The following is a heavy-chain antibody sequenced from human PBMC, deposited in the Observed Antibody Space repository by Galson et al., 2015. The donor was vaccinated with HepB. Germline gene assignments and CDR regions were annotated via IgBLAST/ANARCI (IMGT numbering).Heavy chain of an antibody. CDR1: GYTFTSNG. J-gene: IGHJ4*02. D-gene: IGHD2-15*01. CDR3: ARDRTHSLDF. CDR2: ISANSGRP. Sequence: SVKVSCKAAGYTFTSNGISWVRQAPGRGLEWVGWISANSGRPTYAWRLLGRLTLTTDTSKSTAYMELRSLRSDDTAIYYCARDRTHSLDFWGQGTLVTVSS. V-gene: IGHV1-18*04.